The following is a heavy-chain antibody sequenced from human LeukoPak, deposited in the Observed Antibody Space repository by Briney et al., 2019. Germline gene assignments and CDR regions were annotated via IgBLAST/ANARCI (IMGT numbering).Heavy chain of an antibody. J-gene: IGHJ4*02. Sequence: GGSLRLSCAASGFTFSSYSMNWVRQAPGKGLEWVSYISSSSSTLYYADSVKGRFTISRDNAKNSLYLQMNSLRAEDTAVYYCARARGSGSFDYWGQGTLVTVSS. CDR3: ARARGSGSFDY. CDR2: ISSSSSTL. V-gene: IGHV3-48*01. CDR1: GFTFSSYS. D-gene: IGHD3-10*01.